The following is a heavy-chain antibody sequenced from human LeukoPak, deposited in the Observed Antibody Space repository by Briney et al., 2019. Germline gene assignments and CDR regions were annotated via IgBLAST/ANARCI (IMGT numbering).Heavy chain of an antibody. V-gene: IGHV4-59*01. Sequence: PSETLSLTCTVSGASISTYNWNWIRQPPGKGLEWIGYVYYSGSTNYNPSLNSRVTISVDTSKNQFSLILSSVTAAGTAVYYCARSFGDYWYWGQGTLVTVSS. CDR2: VYYSGST. CDR1: GASISTYN. D-gene: IGHD3-16*01. J-gene: IGHJ4*02. CDR3: ARSFGDYWY.